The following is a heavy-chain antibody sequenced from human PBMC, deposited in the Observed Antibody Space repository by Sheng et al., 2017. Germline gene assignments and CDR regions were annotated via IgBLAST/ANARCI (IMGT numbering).Heavy chain of an antibody. J-gene: IGHJ4*02. CDR3: ARDGLSGYDYGTFDY. Sequence: EVQLVESGGGVVRPGGSLRLSCAASGFTFDDYGMSWVRQAPGRGWSGSLVLIGMVVAQVMQLCEGPIHISRDNAKNSLYLQMNSLRAEDTALYYCARDGLSGYDYGTFDYWGQGTLVTVSS. CDR2: LIGMVVA. CDR1: GFTFDDYG. V-gene: IGHV3-20*04. D-gene: IGHD5-12*01.